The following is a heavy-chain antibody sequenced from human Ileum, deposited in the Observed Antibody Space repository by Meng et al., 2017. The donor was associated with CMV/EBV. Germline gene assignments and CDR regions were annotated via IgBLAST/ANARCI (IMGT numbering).Heavy chain of an antibody. CDR2: IEKRWSS. CDR3: VRQFWSGGNGWFDL. J-gene: IGHJ5*02. Sequence: RQEAVPGPVKPSVPLLVMCTASCGFISTSTAYWGDIRHPPGKGLERIGSIEKRWSSYYNTSLKSGVTISVDTSKNQFSLKLTLLPAADTAAYYCVRQFWSGGNGWFDLWGQGTLVTVSS. D-gene: IGHD3-3*02. CDR1: CGFISTSTAY. V-gene: IGHV4-39*07.